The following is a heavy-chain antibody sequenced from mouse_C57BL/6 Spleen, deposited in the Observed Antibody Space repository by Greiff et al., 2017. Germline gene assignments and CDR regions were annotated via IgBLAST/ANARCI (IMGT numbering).Heavy chain of an antibody. Sequence: QVQLQQSGAELVRPGTSVKMSCKASGYTFTNYWIGWAKQRPGHGLEWIGDIYPGGGYTNYNEKFKGKATLTADKSSSTAYMQYSSLTSEDSAIYYCARSGDYVNFDYWGQGTTLTVSS. J-gene: IGHJ2*01. CDR3: ARSGDYVNFDY. CDR1: GYTFTNYW. D-gene: IGHD2-4*01. CDR2: IYPGGGYT. V-gene: IGHV1-63*01.